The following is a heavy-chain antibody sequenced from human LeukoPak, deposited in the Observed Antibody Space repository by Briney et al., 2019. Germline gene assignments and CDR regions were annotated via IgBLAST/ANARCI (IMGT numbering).Heavy chain of an antibody. J-gene: IGHJ5*02. CDR1: GGSISSYY. Sequence: PSETLSLTCTVSGGSISSYYWSWIRQPAGKGLEWIGRIYTSGSTNYNPSLKSRVTMSVDTSKNQFSLKLSSVTAADTAVYYCARGSHIAVVPPNPNWFDPWGQGTLVTVSS. D-gene: IGHD2-2*01. CDR2: IYTSGST. CDR3: ARGSHIAVVPPNPNWFDP. V-gene: IGHV4-4*07.